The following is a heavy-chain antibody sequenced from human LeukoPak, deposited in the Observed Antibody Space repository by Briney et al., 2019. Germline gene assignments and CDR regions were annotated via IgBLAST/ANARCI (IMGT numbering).Heavy chain of an antibody. D-gene: IGHD3-10*01. Sequence: ASVKVSCKASGGTFSSYAISWVRQAPGQGVEWMGRIIPILGIANYAQKFQGRVTITADKSTSTAYMELSSLRSEDTAVYYCARAMVRGDYGMDVWGQGTTVTASS. CDR3: ARAMVRGDYGMDV. V-gene: IGHV1-69*04. CDR1: GGTFSSYA. J-gene: IGHJ6*02. CDR2: IIPILGIA.